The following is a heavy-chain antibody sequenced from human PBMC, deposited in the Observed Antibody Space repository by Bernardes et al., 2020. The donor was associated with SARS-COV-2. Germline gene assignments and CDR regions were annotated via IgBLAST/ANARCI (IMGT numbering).Heavy chain of an antibody. V-gene: IGHV3-21*06. CDR1: GFIFSTYN. J-gene: IGHJ6*02. CDR3: ARGQHSGYDYPDYYYYAMDV. CDR2: ISGSGTYI. Sequence: GGSLRLSCAASGFIFSTYNMNWVRQAPGKGLEWVSSISGSGTYIYDADSVKGRFTISRDNAKNSLYLQMNSLRAEDTAVYYCARGQHSGYDYPDYYYYAMDVWSQGTTVTVSS. D-gene: IGHD5-12*01.